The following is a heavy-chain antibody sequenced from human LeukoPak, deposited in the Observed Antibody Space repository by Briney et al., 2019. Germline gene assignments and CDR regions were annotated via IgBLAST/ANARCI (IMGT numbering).Heavy chain of an antibody. V-gene: IGHV4-59*01. CDR2: YYYSGSI. CDR1: GGPISCYY. J-gene: IGHJ4*02. D-gene: IGHD2-15*01. Sequence: RTSETLLLTFTVPGGPISCYYWSWIRQPPGKGLQWNGHYYYSGSIHYKPSRKSGVTISVDTSKNQFSLKLTSVTAADTAVYYCARGVVAAPQTFDYWGQGNLVTVSS. CDR3: ARGVVAAPQTFDY.